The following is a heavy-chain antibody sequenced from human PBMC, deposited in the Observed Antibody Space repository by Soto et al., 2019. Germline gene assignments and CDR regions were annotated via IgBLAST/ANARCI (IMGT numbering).Heavy chain of an antibody. D-gene: IGHD3-10*01. CDR2: ISGSGGST. V-gene: IGHV3-23*01. CDR3: AKRHAWFLEFINWYFDL. Sequence: EVQLLESGGGLVQPGGSLRLSCAASGFTFSSYAMSWVRQAPGKGLEWVSAISGSGGSTDYADSVKGRFTISRDNSKNTLYLQMNSERAEDTAVYYCAKRHAWFLEFINWYFDLWGRGTLVTVSS. CDR1: GFTFSSYA. J-gene: IGHJ2*01.